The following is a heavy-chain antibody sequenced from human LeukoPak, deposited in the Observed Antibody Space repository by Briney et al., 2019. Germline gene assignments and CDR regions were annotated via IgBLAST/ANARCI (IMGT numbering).Heavy chain of an antibody. J-gene: IGHJ4*02. D-gene: IGHD3-22*01. CDR2: IYPGDSDT. CDR1: GYSFTSYW. V-gene: IGHV5-51*01. Sequence: GESLKISCKGSGYSFTSYWIGWVRQMPGKGLEWMGIIYPGDSDTRYSPSFQGQVTISADKSISTAYLQWSSLKASDTAMYYCATRTSFSYYYDSSGYSTRPYYFVYWGQGTLVTVSS. CDR3: ATRTSFSYYYDSSGYSTRPYYFVY.